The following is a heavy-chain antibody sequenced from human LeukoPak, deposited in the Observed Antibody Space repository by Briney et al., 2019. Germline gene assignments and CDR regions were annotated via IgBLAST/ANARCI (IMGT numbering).Heavy chain of an antibody. CDR3: AKDPRDHSYGWSWRYFDY. D-gene: IGHD5-18*01. CDR2: ISSRGDTI. J-gene: IGHJ4*02. Sequence: GGSLRLSCAASGFTFSDYYMSWIRQAPGKGLEWVSYISSRGDTIYYTDSVKGRFTISRDNAKNSLYLQMNSLRAEDTAVYYCAKDPRDHSYGWSWRYFDYWGQGTLVTVSS. V-gene: IGHV3-11*04. CDR1: GFTFSDYY.